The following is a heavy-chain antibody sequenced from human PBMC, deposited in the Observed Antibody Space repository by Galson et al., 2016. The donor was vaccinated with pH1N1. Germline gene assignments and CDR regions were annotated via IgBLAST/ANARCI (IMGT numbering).Heavy chain of an antibody. J-gene: IGHJ4*02. CDR2: IYSGGST. Sequence: SLRLSCAASGFSVGNNYMSWVRQAPGKGLEGVSVIYSGGSTQYADSVKGRFTISRDKSSNTLYLQMNSLRAEDTAVYFCVRDLGLVDWSLLDYWGQGAQVSVSS. CDR3: VRDLGLVDWSLLDY. CDR1: GFSVGNNY. V-gene: IGHV3-53*01. D-gene: IGHD3/OR15-3a*01.